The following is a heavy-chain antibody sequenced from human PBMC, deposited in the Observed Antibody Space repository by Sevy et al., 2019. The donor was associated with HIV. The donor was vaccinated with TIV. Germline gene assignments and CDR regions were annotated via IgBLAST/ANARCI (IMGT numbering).Heavy chain of an antibody. J-gene: IGHJ4*02. CDR1: GFTFSSYA. CDR3: ARERTSGIAAAGTPDY. Sequence: GGSLRLSCAASGFTFSSYAMHWVRHAPGKGLEWVAVISYDGSNKYYADSVKGRFTISRDNSKNTLYLQMNSLRAEDTAVYYCARERTSGIAAAGTPDYWGQGTLVTVSS. CDR2: ISYDGSNK. D-gene: IGHD6-13*01. V-gene: IGHV3-30-3*01.